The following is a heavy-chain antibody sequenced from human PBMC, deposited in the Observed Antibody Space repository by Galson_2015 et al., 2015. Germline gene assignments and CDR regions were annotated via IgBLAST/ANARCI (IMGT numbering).Heavy chain of an antibody. CDR1: GFTVSSNY. CDR2: IDRGVNT. V-gene: IGHV3-53*01. D-gene: IGHD2-15*01. Sequence: SLRLSCAASGFTVSSNYMNWVRQAPGKGLEWVSGIDRGVNTYYADSVKGRFTISRDNSKNTLYLQMSSLRAEDSAVYYCAKDMVGVVVVAAKNKPDYWGQGTLVTVSS. CDR3: AKDMVGVVVVAAKNKPDY. J-gene: IGHJ4*02.